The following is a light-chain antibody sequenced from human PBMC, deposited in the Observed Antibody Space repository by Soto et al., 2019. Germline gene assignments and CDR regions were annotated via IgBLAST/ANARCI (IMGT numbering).Light chain of an antibody. J-gene: IGLJ3*02. V-gene: IGLV6-57*04. Sequence: NFMLTQPHSVSESPGKTVTISCTRSSGSVASNHVQWYQQRPGSVPTTLIYENNQRPSGVPDRFSGSVDSSSNSASLTISGLKTEDEADYYCQSYDSNNVVFGGGTKLTVL. CDR2: ENN. CDR1: SGSVASNH. CDR3: QSYDSNNVV.